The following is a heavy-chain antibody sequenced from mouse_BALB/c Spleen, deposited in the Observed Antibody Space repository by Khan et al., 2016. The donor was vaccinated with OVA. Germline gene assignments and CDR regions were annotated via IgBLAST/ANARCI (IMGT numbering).Heavy chain of an antibody. V-gene: IGHV6-6*02. CDR3: WLLL. J-gene: IGHJ2*01. CDR2: IRWKSDDYGS. CDR1: GFTFSNYW. D-gene: IGHD2-3*01. Sequence: EVKLEESGGGLVQPGGSMKLSCVASGFTFSNYWMNWVRQYPEKGLEWVAEIRWKSDDYGSNYAESVKGRFTISRDDSKSSVYLQMNTLRAEDTGIYYCWLLLWGPGTTLTVSS.